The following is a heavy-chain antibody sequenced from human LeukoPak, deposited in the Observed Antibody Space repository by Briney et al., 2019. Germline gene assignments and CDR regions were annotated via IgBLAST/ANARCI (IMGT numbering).Heavy chain of an antibody. Sequence: PSETLSLTCAVYGGSFSGYYWSWIRQPPWKGLEWIGEINHSGSTNYNPSLKSRVTISVDTSKNQFSLKLSSVTAADTAVYYCARGGLGGAFDIWGQGTMVTVSS. CDR1: GGSFSGYY. V-gene: IGHV4-34*01. CDR2: INHSGST. J-gene: IGHJ3*02. D-gene: IGHD3-16*01. CDR3: ARGGLGGAFDI.